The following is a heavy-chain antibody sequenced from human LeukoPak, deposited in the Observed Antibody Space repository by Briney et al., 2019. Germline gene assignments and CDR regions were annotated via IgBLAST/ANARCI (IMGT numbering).Heavy chain of an antibody. CDR1: GFTLRTYA. Sequence: PGGSLRLSCAASGFTLRTYAMSWVRQPPGKGLEWVPAFTSGDNTYYADSVRGRFAISRDNSKNTLYLQMNSLRAEDTAVYYCAPLSYDFWRGPFDCWGQGTLVTVSS. CDR3: APLSYDFWRGPFDC. CDR2: FTSGDNT. V-gene: IGHV3-23*01. D-gene: IGHD3-3*01. J-gene: IGHJ4*02.